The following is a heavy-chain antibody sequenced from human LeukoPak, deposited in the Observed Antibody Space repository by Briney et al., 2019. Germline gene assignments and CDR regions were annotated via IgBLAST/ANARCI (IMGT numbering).Heavy chain of an antibody. V-gene: IGHV3-74*01. Sequence: PGGSLRLSCAASGFTFSTYRMHWVRQAPGKGLVGVAQINSDGSSTSYADSVKGRFTISRDNAKNTLYLQMINLRAEDTAVYYCTRDELLTGYTHHGMDVWGQGTTVTVSS. CDR3: TRDELLTGYTHHGMDV. CDR1: GFTFSTYR. J-gene: IGHJ6*02. D-gene: IGHD3-9*01. CDR2: INSDGSST.